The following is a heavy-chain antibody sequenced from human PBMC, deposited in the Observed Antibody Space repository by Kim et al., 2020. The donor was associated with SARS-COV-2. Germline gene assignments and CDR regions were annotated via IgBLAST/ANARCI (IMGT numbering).Heavy chain of an antibody. D-gene: IGHD3-10*01. CDR3: ARVPNYYGSGSYRDY. V-gene: IGHV1-46*01. Sequence: QKFQGRVTMTRDTSTSTVDMELSSLRSEDTAVYYCARVPNYYGSGSYRDYWGQGTLVTVSS. J-gene: IGHJ4*02.